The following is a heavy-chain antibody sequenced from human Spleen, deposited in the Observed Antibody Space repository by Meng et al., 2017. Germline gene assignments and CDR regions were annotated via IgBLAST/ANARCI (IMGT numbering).Heavy chain of an antibody. CDR3: ATESAYYDRSGYYYRYFDY. D-gene: IGHD3-22*01. Sequence: GESLKISCAASGFSFSSYAMSWVRRAPGQGLEWLAALSGGGVTTYYADSVKGRFTISRDNSKNTLYLQMNSLRAEDTAVYYCATESAYYDRSGYYYRYFDYWGQGTLVTVSS. V-gene: IGHV3-23*01. CDR1: GFSFSSYA. J-gene: IGHJ4*02. CDR2: LSGGGVTT.